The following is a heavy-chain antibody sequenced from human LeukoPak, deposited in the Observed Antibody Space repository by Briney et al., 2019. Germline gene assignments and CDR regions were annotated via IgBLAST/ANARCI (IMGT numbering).Heavy chain of an antibody. CDR1: GTYW. CDR2: INSDGSWT. D-gene: IGHD6-25*01. V-gene: IGHV3-74*01. J-gene: IGHJ4*02. CDR3: ARENLAAAADY. Sequence: GGSLRLSCAASGTYWMHWVRQAPGKGLVWVSHINSDGSWTGYADSVKGRFTISKDNAKNTVSLQMNNLRAEDTAVYYCARENLAAAADYWGQGTVVTVSS.